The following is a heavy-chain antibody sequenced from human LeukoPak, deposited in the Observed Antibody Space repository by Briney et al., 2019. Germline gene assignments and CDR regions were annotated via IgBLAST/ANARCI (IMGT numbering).Heavy chain of an antibody. CDR2: ISRSSGNI. CDR3: GKNICAAGNYYFYGMDV. D-gene: IGHD1/OR15-1a*01. V-gene: IGHV3-9*01. Sequence: GGSLRLSCTASGFALSGYVMNWVRQPPGKGLEWVSDISRSSGNIYYADSVKGRFTISRANDKNSLYLQMNRLPTEDTALYYGGKNICAAGNYYFYGMDVWGRGTTVTVSS. CDR1: GFALSGYV. J-gene: IGHJ6*02.